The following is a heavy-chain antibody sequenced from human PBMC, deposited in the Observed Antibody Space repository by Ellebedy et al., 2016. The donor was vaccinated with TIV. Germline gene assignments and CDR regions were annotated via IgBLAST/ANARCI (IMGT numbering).Heavy chain of an antibody. Sequence: ASVKVSCKASGYTFIDYGISWVRQAPGQGLEWMGWISTYNGNTNYAQKVQGRITMTTDTSTSTAYMELRSLRSDDTAVYYCGKVGAAERVMGGGARDAWFDPWGQGTLV. CDR3: GKVGAAERVMGGGARDAWFDP. CDR2: ISTYNGNT. D-gene: IGHD3-16*01. J-gene: IGHJ5*02. V-gene: IGHV1-18*01. CDR1: GYTFIDYG.